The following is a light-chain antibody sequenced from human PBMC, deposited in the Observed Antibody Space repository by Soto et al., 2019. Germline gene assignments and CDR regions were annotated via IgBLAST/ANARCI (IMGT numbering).Light chain of an antibody. CDR2: DVT. CDR3: SSYTTSNTLV. CDR1: SSDVGAYNF. V-gene: IGLV2-14*03. Sequence: QSVLTQPASVSGSPGQSITSSCTGTSSDVGAYNFVSWYQQHPAKAPQLMIYDVTNRTWGVSSRFCGSKSGNTASLAISGLEAEDESYYYCSSYTTSNTLVFGGGTQLTVL. J-gene: IGLJ7*01.